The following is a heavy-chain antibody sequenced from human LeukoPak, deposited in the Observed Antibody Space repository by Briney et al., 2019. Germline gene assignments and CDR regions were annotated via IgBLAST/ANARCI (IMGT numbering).Heavy chain of an antibody. CDR3: ARRNGHTWDVGNWFDP. D-gene: IGHD5-24*01. CDR1: GDSTRSNSFF. CDR2: ISYNGVT. Sequence: PSETLSLTCSVSGDSTRSNSFFWGWIRQPPGMGLEWIASISYNGVTYYNPFLSSRATVSVDTSKNQFSLRLFSVTAADTAVYYCARRNGHTWDVGNWFDPWGPGTLVTVSS. J-gene: IGHJ5*02. V-gene: IGHV4-39*01.